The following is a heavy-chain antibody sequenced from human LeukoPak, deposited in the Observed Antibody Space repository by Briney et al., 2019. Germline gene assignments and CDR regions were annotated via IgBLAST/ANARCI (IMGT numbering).Heavy chain of an antibody. CDR3: AREVQRGRLGAFDI. D-gene: IGHD7-27*01. CDR1: GGSISSGGYH. Sequence: SQTLSLTCTVSGGSISSGGYHWSWIRQPPGKGLEWIGYIYYSGSTNYNPSLKSRVTISVDTSKNQFSLKLSSVTAADTAVYYCAREVQRGRLGAFDIWGQGTMVTVSS. V-gene: IGHV4-61*08. J-gene: IGHJ3*02. CDR2: IYYSGST.